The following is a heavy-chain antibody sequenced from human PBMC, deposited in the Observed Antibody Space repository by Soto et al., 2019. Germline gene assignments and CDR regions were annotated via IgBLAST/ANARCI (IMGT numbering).Heavy chain of an antibody. CDR3: ACASDGRYGDLRGLDY. CDR1: GFTFSKYA. J-gene: IGHJ4*02. Sequence: QEQLVESGGGVVQPGASLRLSCRGFGFTFSKYALHWVRHAPGKGLQWLAIASHDGGHRYYADSVQGRFVISRDNSNNTLFLDLHNLRPDETAVYYCACASDGRYGDLRGLDYWGRGTLVTVSS. D-gene: IGHD4-17*01. V-gene: IGHV3-30*09. CDR2: ASHDGGHR.